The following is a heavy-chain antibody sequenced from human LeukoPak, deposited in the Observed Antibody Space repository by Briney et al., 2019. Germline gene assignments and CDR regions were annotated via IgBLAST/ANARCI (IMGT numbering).Heavy chain of an antibody. CDR1: GGTFSSYA. V-gene: IGHV1-46*01. CDR3: AGSYCSGGSCHGPYYYYYGMDV. CDR2: INPSGGST. Sequence: GSSVKVSCKASGGTFSSYAISWVRQAPGQGLEWMGIINPSGGSTSYAQKFQGRVTMTRDTSTSTVYMELSSLRSEDTAVYYCAGSYCSGGSCHGPYYYYYGMDVWGQGTTVTVSS. D-gene: IGHD2-15*01. J-gene: IGHJ6*02.